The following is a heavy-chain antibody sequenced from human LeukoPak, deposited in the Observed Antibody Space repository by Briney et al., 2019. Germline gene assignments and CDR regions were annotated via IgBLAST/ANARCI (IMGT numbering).Heavy chain of an antibody. V-gene: IGHV4-4*07. CDR3: ARERWGSSSWYFDY. CDR1: GGSISSYY. Sequence: PSETLSLTCTVSGGSISSYYWSWIRQPAGKGLEWIGRIYTSGSTNYNPSLKSRVTVSVDTSKNQFSLKLSSVTAADTAVYYCARERWGSSSWYFDYWGQGTLVTVSS. D-gene: IGHD6-13*01. CDR2: IYTSGST. J-gene: IGHJ4*02.